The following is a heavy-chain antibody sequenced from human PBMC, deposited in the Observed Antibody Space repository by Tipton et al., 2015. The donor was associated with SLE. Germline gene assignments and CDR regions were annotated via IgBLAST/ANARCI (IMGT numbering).Heavy chain of an antibody. CDR1: GGSISRGTYY. V-gene: IGHV4-31*03. CDR3: ARAVAGNSEYFDY. CDR2: IYNSGGT. D-gene: IGHD6-19*01. Sequence: TLSLTCIVSGGSISRGTYYWSWIRPHPGKGPEWIGYIYNSGGTYYNPSLQSRVTISIDTSKNQFSLKVNSVTAADTALYYCARAVAGNSEYFDYWGHGTLVTVSS. J-gene: IGHJ4*01.